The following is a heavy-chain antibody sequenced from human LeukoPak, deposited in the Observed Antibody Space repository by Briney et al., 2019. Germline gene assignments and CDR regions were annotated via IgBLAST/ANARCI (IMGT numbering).Heavy chain of an antibody. D-gene: IGHD3-10*01. Sequence: SETLSLTCTVSGGSISSSGYYWAWIRQPPGKGLEWIGSIYESGSTYYNPSLKSRVTMSVDTSKNQLSLKLSSVTAADTAVYYCATMVQGIYTYFGSWGQGNLVAVSS. CDR3: ATMVQGIYTYFGS. CDR2: IYESGST. V-gene: IGHV4-39*07. J-gene: IGHJ4*02. CDR1: GGSISSSGYY.